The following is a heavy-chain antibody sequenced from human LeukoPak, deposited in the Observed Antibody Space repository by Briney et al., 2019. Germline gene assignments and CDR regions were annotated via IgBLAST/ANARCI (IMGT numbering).Heavy chain of an antibody. CDR3: ARVPLYYYYMDV. CDR1: GGSISSGSYY. CDR2: IYYSGST. J-gene: IGHJ6*03. V-gene: IGHV4-39*07. Sequence: SETLSLTCTVSGGSISSGSYYWGWIRQPPGKGLEWIGSIYYSGSTYYNPSLKSRVTISVDTSKNQFSLKLTSVTAADTAVYYCARVPLYYYYMDVWGKGTTVTVSS.